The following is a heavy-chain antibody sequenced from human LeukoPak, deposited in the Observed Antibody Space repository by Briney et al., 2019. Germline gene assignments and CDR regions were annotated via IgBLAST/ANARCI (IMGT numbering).Heavy chain of an antibody. CDR1: GFTFNMHA. Sequence: GGSLRLSCAASGFTFNMHAMHWVRQAPGKGLEWVAVISNDGSEEYYADSVRGRFPVSRDNFKNTVYLQMNSLRPEDTAVYYCAKARHCATATCASAAFDAWGQGTMVTVSS. CDR3: AKARHCATATCASAAFDA. D-gene: IGHD1-26*01. V-gene: IGHV3-30-3*01. J-gene: IGHJ3*01. CDR2: ISNDGSEE.